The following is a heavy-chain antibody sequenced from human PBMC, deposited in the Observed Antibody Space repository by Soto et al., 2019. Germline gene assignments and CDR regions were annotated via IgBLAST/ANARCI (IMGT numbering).Heavy chain of an antibody. D-gene: IGHD2-2*01. V-gene: IGHV3-23*01. J-gene: IGHJ4*02. CDR2: ISGSGGST. CDR1: GFTFSGYA. CDR3: AKDLGYCSSTSCLFDY. Sequence: GGSLRLSCASSGFTFSGYAMSWVLQAPGKGLEWVSAISGSGGSTYYADSVKGRFTISRDNSKNTLYLQMNSLRAEDTAVYYCAKDLGYCSSTSCLFDYWGQGTLVTVSS.